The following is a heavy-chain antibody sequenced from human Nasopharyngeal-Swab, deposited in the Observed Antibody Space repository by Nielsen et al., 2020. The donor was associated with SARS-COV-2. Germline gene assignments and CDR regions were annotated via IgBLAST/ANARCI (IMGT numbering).Heavy chain of an antibody. CDR1: GFTFNNYN. CDR3: ARDGLDYDFWSAYFMDV. V-gene: IGHV3-21*01. Sequence: GGALRLSCGASGFTFNNYNFNWVRQAPGKWLEWVSSISSSSSYIYYADSVKGRFTISRDNAKNSLYLQMNSLRAEDTAVYYCARDGLDYDFWSAYFMDVWGQGTTVTVSS. D-gene: IGHD3-3*01. J-gene: IGHJ6*02. CDR2: ISSSSSYI.